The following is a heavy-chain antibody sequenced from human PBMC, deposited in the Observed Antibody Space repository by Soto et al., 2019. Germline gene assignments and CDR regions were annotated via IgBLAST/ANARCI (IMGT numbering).Heavy chain of an antibody. V-gene: IGHV3-23*01. J-gene: IGHJ5*02. CDR3: TRPTCDGGNCYFAH. D-gene: IGHD2-21*01. Sequence: TGGSLRLSCGASGFTFSTYAMSWVRQAPGKGLEWVSAISGSGIVTYYADSVKGRFTISRDNSKNTLYLQVNSLTAEDTAVYYCTRPTCDGGNCYFAHWGRGTLVTVSS. CDR2: ISGSGIVT. CDR1: GFTFSTYA.